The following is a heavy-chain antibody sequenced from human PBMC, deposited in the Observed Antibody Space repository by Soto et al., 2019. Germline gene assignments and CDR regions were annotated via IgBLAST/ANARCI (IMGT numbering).Heavy chain of an antibody. V-gene: IGHV3-30*18. CDR3: AKDTNWNYGIDY. D-gene: IGHD1-7*01. CDR2: ISYDGSNK. J-gene: IGHJ4*02. CDR1: GFTFSSYG. Sequence: GGSLRLSCAASGFTFSSYGMHWVRQAPGKGLEWVAVISYDGSNKYYADSVKGRFTISRDNSKNTLYLQMNSLRAEDTAVYYCAKDTNWNYGIDYWGQGTLVTVSS.